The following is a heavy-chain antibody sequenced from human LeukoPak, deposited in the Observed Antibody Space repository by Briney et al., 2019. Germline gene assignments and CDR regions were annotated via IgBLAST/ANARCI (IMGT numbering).Heavy chain of an antibody. CDR2: IWYDGNNI. CDR1: GFTFSTYG. J-gene: IGHJ5*02. CDR3: ARGLLWFGEHMRFDP. Sequence: GKSLRLSCAAAGFTFSTYGMHWVRQAPGKGLEWVEVIWYDGNNIFYGESVRGRFTISRDNSKNTLYLQLNGLRAEDTAVYYCARGLLWFGEHMRFDPWGQGTLVTVSS. D-gene: IGHD3-10*01. V-gene: IGHV3-33*01.